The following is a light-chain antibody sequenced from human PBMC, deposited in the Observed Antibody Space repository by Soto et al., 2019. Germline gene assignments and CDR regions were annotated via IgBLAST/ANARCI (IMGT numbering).Light chain of an antibody. V-gene: IGKV1-39*01. CDR3: QQSFTTPLT. CDR1: QGISNY. CDR2: VAS. J-gene: IGKJ4*01. Sequence: DTQMTQSPSSLSASVGDRVTITCQASQGISNYLNWYQQKPGKAPTVLINVASTLRSGVPSRFSGSGSGTDFNLTINSLQPEDFATYFCQQSFTTPLTFGGGTKVEIK.